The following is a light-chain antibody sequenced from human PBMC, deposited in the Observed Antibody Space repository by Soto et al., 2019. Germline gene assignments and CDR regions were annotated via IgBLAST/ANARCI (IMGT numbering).Light chain of an antibody. CDR1: QSINNW. CDR3: LQHNSYPPHT. J-gene: IGKJ2*01. CDR2: DAS. Sequence: DIQMTQSPSTLSASVGDRVTITCRASQSINNWLAWYQQKPGKAPKLLIYDASTLDIGVPSRFSGSGSGTEFTLTISSLQPEDFATYYCLQHNSYPPHTFGQGTKLEIK. V-gene: IGKV1-5*01.